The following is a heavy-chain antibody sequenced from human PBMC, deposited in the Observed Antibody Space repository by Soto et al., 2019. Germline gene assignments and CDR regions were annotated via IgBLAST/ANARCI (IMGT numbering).Heavy chain of an antibody. CDR3: ARGGVSTRTFDF. CDR2: IYPSDSGT. D-gene: IGHD3-3*01. Sequence: GESLKISCKGSGYNFAGYWIAWVRQMPGKGLELMGIIYPSDSGTRYRPSFQGQVTISADKSISSAYLQWSSLRASDTAIYYCARGGVSTRTFDFWGQGTPVTVSS. V-gene: IGHV5-51*01. CDR1: GYNFAGYW. J-gene: IGHJ4*02.